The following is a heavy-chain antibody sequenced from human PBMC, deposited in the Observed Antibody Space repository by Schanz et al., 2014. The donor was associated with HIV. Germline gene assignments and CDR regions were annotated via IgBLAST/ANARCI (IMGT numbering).Heavy chain of an antibody. Sequence: QVQLVQSGAEVKAPGASVKVSCKTSGYTFTGHYMHWIRQAPGQGLEWMGWINPNSGATQYAQKFQDRVTMTREKSISTVYMGLTSLTPDDTAVYFCARGASVAARGWFDPWGQGNLVTVSS. J-gene: IGHJ5*02. V-gene: IGHV1-2*02. CDR2: INPNSGAT. CDR1: GYTFTGHY. CDR3: ARGASVAARGWFDP. D-gene: IGHD3-10*01.